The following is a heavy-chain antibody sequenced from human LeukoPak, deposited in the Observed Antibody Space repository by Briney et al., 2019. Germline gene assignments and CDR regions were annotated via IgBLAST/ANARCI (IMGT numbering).Heavy chain of an antibody. J-gene: IGHJ4*02. D-gene: IGHD5-18*01. CDR1: GGSVSSRSYY. V-gene: IGHV4-39*01. Sequence: SETLSLTCTVSGGSVSSRSYYWGWIRQPPGKGLEWIGSNYYGGSTHYSPSLKSRVTISVDTSKNQFSLKLSSVTAADTAVYYCARRGDSHAIFDYWARESWSPSPQ. CDR2: NYYGGST. CDR3: ARRGDSHAIFDY.